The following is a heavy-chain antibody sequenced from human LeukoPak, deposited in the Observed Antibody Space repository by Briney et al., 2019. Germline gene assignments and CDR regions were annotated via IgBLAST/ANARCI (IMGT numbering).Heavy chain of an antibody. CDR2: IYYSGST. CDR1: GGSISSYY. J-gene: IGHJ4*02. D-gene: IGHD4-17*01. Sequence: SETLSLTCTVSGGSISSYYWSWIRQPPGKGLEWIGYIYYSGSTNYNPSLKSRVTISVDTSKNQFSLKLGSVTAADTAVYYCARHSPYGDHFDYWGQGTLVTVSS. CDR3: ARHSPYGDHFDY. V-gene: IGHV4-59*08.